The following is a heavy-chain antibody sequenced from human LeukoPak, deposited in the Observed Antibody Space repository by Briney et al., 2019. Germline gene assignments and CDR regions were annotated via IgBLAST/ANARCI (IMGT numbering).Heavy chain of an antibody. D-gene: IGHD5-18*01. CDR2: IYYSGST. CDR1: RGSIISSSYY. Sequence: SETLSLTCTVSRGSIISSSYYWVWIRQPPGEGLEWIGGIYYSGSTYYNPSLKSRLTMSVDTSKNQFSLRLSSVTAADTAVYYCARQGTAMVDYYFDYWGQGTLVTVST. CDR3: ARQGTAMVDYYFDY. V-gene: IGHV4-39*01. J-gene: IGHJ4*02.